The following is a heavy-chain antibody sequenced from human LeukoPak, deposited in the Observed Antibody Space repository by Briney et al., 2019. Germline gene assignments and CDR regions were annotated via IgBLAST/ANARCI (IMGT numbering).Heavy chain of an antibody. V-gene: IGHV4-39*07. D-gene: IGHD3-9*01. CDR3: ARLNYDILTGYYSMGYFDY. CDR2: IYYSGST. Sequence: SETLSLTCTVSGGSNSSSSYYWGWIRQPPGKGLEWIGSIYYSGSTNYNPSLKSRVTISVDTSKNQFSLKLSSVTAADTAVYYCARLNYDILTGYYSMGYFDYWGQGTLVTVSS. J-gene: IGHJ4*02. CDR1: GGSNSSSSYY.